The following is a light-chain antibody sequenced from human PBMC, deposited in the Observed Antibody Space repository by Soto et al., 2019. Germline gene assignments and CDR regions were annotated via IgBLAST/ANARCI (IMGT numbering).Light chain of an antibody. Sequence: DIQMTQSPSSLSASVGDSVTITCRASQTINNYLSWYQHKPGKAPKLLIYAASKLQSGVPSSFSGSRSGTEFTLTISRLYPEDFATYYCQQSYSMPQTFGQGTKLEIK. CDR1: QTINNY. V-gene: IGKV1-39*01. J-gene: IGKJ2*01. CDR3: QQSYSMPQT. CDR2: AAS.